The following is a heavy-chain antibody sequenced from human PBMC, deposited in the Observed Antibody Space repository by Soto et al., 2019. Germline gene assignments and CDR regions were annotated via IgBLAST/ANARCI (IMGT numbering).Heavy chain of an antibody. V-gene: IGHV3-30-3*01. CDR1: GFTFSSYA. J-gene: IGHJ4*02. CDR2: ISYDGSNK. CDR3: ARDSGALRYFDY. Sequence: PGGSLRLSCAASGFTFSSYAMHWVRQAPGKGLEWVAVISYDGSNKYYADSVKGRFTISRDNSKNTLYLQMSSLRAEDTAVYYCARDSGALRYFDYWGQGTLVTVSS. D-gene: IGHD3-10*01.